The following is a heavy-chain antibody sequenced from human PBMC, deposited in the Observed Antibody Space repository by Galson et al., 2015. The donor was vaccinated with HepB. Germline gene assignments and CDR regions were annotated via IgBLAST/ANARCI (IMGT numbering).Heavy chain of an antibody. Sequence: PALVKPTQTLSLTCSFSGFSLNTPGMGVGWIRQPPGKALEWLALIFWDDDKRYNSSLKTRLTITKDTSRNQVVLTLTNMDPLDTATYYCAHYTSSPQSYYLDSWGHRTLVTVSS. CDR1: GFSLNTPGMG. J-gene: IGHJ4*01. CDR3: AHYTSSPQSYYLDS. D-gene: IGHD2-2*01. CDR2: IFWDDDK. V-gene: IGHV2-5*02.